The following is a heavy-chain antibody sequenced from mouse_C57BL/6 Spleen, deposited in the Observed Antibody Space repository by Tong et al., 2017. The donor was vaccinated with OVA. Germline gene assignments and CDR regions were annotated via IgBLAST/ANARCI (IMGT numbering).Heavy chain of an antibody. CDR3: ARHTDRYFDV. J-gene: IGHJ1*03. Sequence: MQLQESGAELVRPGTSVKVSCKASGYAFTNYLIEWVKQRPGQGLEWIGMIHPNSGSTNYNEKFKSKATLTVDKSSSTAYMQLSSLTSEDSAVYYCARHTDRYFDVWGTGTTVTVSS. CDR2: IHPNSGST. D-gene: IGHD1-1*01. CDR1: GYAFTNYL. V-gene: IGHV1-54*01.